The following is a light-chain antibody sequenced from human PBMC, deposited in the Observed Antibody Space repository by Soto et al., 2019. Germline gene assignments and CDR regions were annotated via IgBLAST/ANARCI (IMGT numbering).Light chain of an antibody. Sequence: VVMTQAPLSLAVTLGQPASISCRSSQSLVYSDGNTYLNWLQQRPGQSPRRLVYQVSNRDSGVPDRVSGSVSVTDFTLNISMVEAEDVGVYYCQQVRHWATFGKGTNLQIK. CDR2: QVS. V-gene: IGKV2-30*01. CDR3: QQVRHWAT. CDR1: QSLVYSDGNTY. J-gene: IGKJ2*01.